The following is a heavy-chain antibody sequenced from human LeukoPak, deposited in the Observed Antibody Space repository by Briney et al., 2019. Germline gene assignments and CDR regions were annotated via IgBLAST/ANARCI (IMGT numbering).Heavy chain of an antibody. D-gene: IGHD6-13*01. CDR1: GGSISSSSYY. CDR2: IYYSGST. J-gene: IGHJ4*02. Sequence: SETLSLTCTVSGGSISSSSYYWGWIRQPPGKGLEWIVSIYYSGSTYYNSSLKSRVTISVDTSKNQFSLKLSSVTAADTAVYYSARHKKYSSSWSVYFEFVYWGQGTLVTVSS. CDR3: ARHKKYSSSWSVYFEFVY. V-gene: IGHV4-39*01.